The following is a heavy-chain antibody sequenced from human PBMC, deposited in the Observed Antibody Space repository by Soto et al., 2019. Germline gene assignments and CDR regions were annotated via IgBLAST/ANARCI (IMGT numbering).Heavy chain of an antibody. CDR1: GGSFSGYY. J-gene: IGHJ6*02. CDR3: ATGRGVRGVIITTYYYYGLDV. V-gene: IGHV4-34*01. CDR2: INHSGST. Sequence: TLSLTCAVYGGSFSGYYWSWIRQPPGKGLEWIGEINHSGSTNYNPSLKSRVTISVDTSKNQFSLKLSSVSAADTAVYYCATGRGVRGVIITTYYYYGLDVWGQGTTVTVSS. D-gene: IGHD3-10*01.